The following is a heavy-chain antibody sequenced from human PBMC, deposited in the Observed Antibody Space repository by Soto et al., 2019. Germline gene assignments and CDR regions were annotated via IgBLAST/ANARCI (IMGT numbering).Heavy chain of an antibody. D-gene: IGHD3-22*01. CDR1: GYSFTSYW. CDR3: ARLYYDSSGYLYYYYYGMDV. V-gene: IGHV5-10-1*01. CDR2: IDPSDSYT. Sequence: GESLKISCNGSGYSFTSYWISWVRQMPGKGLEWMGRIDPSDSYTNYSPSFQGHVTISADKSISTAYLQWSSLKASDTAMYYCARLYYDSSGYLYYYYYGMDVWGQGTTVTVS. J-gene: IGHJ6*02.